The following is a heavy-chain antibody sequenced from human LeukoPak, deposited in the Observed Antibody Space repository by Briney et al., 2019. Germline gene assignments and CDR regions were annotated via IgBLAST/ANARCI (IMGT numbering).Heavy chain of an antibody. CDR3: ARDETLYSSSWSGVDY. D-gene: IGHD6-13*01. V-gene: IGHV3-23*01. Sequence: GGSLRLSCAGSGFSFSTYGMTWVRQAPGKGLEWVSSVSSSGETTYYADSVKGRFTISRDNYKNTLYLQMNSLRAEDTAVYYCARDETLYSSSWSGVDYWGQGTLVTVSS. CDR1: GFSFSTYG. CDR2: VSSSGETT. J-gene: IGHJ4*02.